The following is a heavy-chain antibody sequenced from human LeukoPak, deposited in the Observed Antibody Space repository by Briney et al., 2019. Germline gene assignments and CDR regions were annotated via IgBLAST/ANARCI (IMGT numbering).Heavy chain of an antibody. CDR2: ISSSSSYI. CDR3: AKVNWCSATCADA. J-gene: IGHJ4*02. D-gene: IGHD4/OR15-4a*01. CDR1: GFTVSSHY. V-gene: IGHV3-21*04. Sequence: GGSLRLSCAVSGFTVSSHYMSWVRQAPGKGLEWVSSISSSSSYIYYADSVKGRFTISRDYSKNTLSLQMNSLRAEDTAVYYCAKVNWCSATCADAWGQGTLVTVSS.